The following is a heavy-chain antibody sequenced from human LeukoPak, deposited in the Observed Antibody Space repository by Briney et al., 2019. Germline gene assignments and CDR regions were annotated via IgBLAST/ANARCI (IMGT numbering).Heavy chain of an antibody. Sequence: SETLSLTCTVSGGSINSYYWSWIRQPPGKGLEWIGYIYYSGSTNYNPSLKSRVTISVDTSKNQFSLKLSSVTAADTAVYYCARPAKANAFDIWGQGTMVTVSS. D-gene: IGHD5-18*01. CDR2: IYYSGST. CDR3: ARPAKANAFDI. V-gene: IGHV4-59*08. CDR1: GGSINSYY. J-gene: IGHJ3*02.